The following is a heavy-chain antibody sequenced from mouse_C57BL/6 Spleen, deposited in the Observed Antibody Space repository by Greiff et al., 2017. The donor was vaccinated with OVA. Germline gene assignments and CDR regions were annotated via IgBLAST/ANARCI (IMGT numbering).Heavy chain of an antibody. D-gene: IGHD4-1*01. Sequence: QVQLQQSGAELVKPGASVKISCKASGYTFTDYYINWVTQRPGQGLEWIGKIGPGSGSTYYNAKFKGKAPTTADKSSSTAYMQLSSLTSEDSAVYFCAREGWEDYYYAMDYWGQGTSVTVSS. J-gene: IGHJ4*01. CDR3: AREGWEDYYYAMDY. V-gene: IGHV1-77*01. CDR2: IGPGSGST. CDR1: GYTFTDYY.